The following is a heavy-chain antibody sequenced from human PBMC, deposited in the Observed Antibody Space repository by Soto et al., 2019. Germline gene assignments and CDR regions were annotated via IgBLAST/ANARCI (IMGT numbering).Heavy chain of an antibody. Sequence: GWSLRLSCASSVFTFSSYGMQWVRQAPGKGLEWVAVISYDGSNKYYADSVKGRFTISRDNSKNTLYLQMNSLRAEDTAVYYCAKGLRFGLRYFDWLSMVEGMDVWGQGTTVTVSS. V-gene: IGHV3-30*18. CDR1: VFTFSSYG. J-gene: IGHJ6*02. CDR3: AKGLRFGLRYFDWLSMVEGMDV. CDR2: ISYDGSNK. D-gene: IGHD3-9*01.